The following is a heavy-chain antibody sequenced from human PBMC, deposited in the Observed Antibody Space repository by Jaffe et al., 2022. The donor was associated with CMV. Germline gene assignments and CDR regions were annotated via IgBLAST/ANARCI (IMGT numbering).Heavy chain of an antibody. CDR1: GGSISSSSYY. CDR2: IYYSGST. V-gene: IGHV4-39*01. D-gene: IGHD5-12*01. Sequence: QLQLQESGPGLVKPSETLSLTCTVSGGSISSSSYYWGWIRQPPGKGLEWIGSIYYSGSTYYNPSLKSRVTISVDTSKNQFSLKLSSVTAADTAVYYCARQVESIRYGGYGGNYFDYWGQGTLVTVSS. J-gene: IGHJ4*02. CDR3: ARQVESIRYGGYGGNYFDY.